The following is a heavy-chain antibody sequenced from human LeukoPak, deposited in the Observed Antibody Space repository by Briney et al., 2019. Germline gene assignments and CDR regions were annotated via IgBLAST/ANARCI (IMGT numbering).Heavy chain of an antibody. CDR1: GGYMHTYY. CDR2: ISYTGTT. CDR3: ARYCSGAYYFDC. J-gene: IGHJ4*02. D-gene: IGHD2-15*01. Sequence: SETLSLTCNVSGGYMHTYYWSWIRQPPGKGLEWIGYISYTGTTYYNPSLKSRVTISADTSKNQLSLTLTSVTAADTALYHCARYCSGAYYFDCWGQGTLVTVSS. V-gene: IGHV4-59*01.